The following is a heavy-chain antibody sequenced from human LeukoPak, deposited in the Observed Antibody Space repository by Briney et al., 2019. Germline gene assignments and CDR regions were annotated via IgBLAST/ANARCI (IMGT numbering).Heavy chain of an antibody. V-gene: IGHV3-15*01. Sequence: PGGSLRLSCAASGFTFSYDWMTWVRQAPGKGLEWVGRIKSKTDGGTTDYAAPVKGRFIISRDDSKNTLYLQMNSLRAEDTAVYYYARALVGATFHAFDIWGQGTMVTVSS. CDR3: ARALVGATFHAFDI. J-gene: IGHJ3*02. D-gene: IGHD1-26*01. CDR2: IKSKTDGGTT. CDR1: GFTFSYDW.